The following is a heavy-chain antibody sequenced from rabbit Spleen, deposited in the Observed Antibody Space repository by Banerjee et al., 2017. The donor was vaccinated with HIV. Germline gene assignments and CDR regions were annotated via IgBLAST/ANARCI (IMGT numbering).Heavy chain of an antibody. CDR1: GFSFSSGYY. J-gene: IGHJ4*01. Sequence: QSLEEAGGDLVKPGASLTLTCTASGFSFSSGYYMRWVRQAPGKGLEWIACIYAGSSGSTYYASWAKVQFSSSHRSLPSMPPRLSSELAASLGSSLSVSGACFSYAFVKNECSYRSLWG. V-gene: IGHV1S40*01. D-gene: IGHD5-1*01. CDR2: IYAGSSGST. CDR3: VSGACFSYAFVKNECSYRSL.